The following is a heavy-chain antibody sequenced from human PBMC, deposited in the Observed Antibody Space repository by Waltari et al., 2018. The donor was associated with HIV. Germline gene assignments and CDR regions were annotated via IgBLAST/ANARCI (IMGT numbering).Heavy chain of an antibody. CDR1: GGSFSGYY. CDR3: ARVRPAAKEMDV. J-gene: IGHJ6*02. V-gene: IGHV4-34*01. Sequence: QVQLQQWGAGLLKPSETLSLTCAVYGGSFSGYYWSWIRQPPGKGLEWIGEINHSGSTNYNPSLKSRVTISVDTSKNQFSLKLSSVTAADTAVYYCARVRPAAKEMDVWGQGTTVTVSS. D-gene: IGHD2-2*01. CDR2: INHSGST.